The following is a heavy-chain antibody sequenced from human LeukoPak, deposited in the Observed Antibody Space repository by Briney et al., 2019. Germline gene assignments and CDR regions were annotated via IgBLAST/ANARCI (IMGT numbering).Heavy chain of an antibody. CDR3: ARDPPIFGVGTNYYYGMDV. J-gene: IGHJ6*02. Sequence: PGGSLRLSCAASGFTFSSYAMHWVRQAPGKGLEWVAVISYDGSNKYYADSVKGRFTISRDNSKNTLYLQMNSLRAEDTAVYYCARDPPIFGVGTNYYYGMDVWGQGTTVTVSS. CDR2: ISYDGSNK. V-gene: IGHV3-30*04. CDR1: GFTFSSYA. D-gene: IGHD3-3*01.